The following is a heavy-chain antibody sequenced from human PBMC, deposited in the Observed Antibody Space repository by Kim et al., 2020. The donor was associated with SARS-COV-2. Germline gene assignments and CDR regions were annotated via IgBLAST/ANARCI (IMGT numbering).Heavy chain of an antibody. Sequence: RFTFSRDNSKNTLYLQMNSLRAEDTAVYYCAKAHLPTYYYDSSGYPLFDYWGQGTLVTVSS. D-gene: IGHD3-22*01. CDR3: AKAHLPTYYYDSSGYPLFDY. J-gene: IGHJ4*02. V-gene: IGHV3-30*02.